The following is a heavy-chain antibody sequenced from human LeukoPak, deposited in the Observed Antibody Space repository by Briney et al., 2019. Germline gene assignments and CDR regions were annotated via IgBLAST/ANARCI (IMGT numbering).Heavy chain of an antibody. CDR1: GDSVSSNSAA. D-gene: IGHD6-19*01. V-gene: IGHV6-1*01. CDR3: ARGQGVAVAGTPYYFDY. J-gene: IGHJ4*02. CDR2: TYYRSKWYT. Sequence: SQTLSLTCAISGDSVSSNSAAWNWIRQSPSRGLEWLGRTYYRSKWYTDYAVSVNSRITINPDTSKNQSSLQLSSVTPEDTAVYYCARGQGVAVAGTPYYFDYWGQGTLVTVSS.